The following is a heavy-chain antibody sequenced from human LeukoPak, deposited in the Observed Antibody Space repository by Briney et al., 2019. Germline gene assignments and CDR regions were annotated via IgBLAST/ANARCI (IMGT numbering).Heavy chain of an antibody. V-gene: IGHV3-11*01. CDR3: ARVFLGSSSSWTYYYYYMDV. CDR2: ISSSCSTI. J-gene: IGHJ6*03. D-gene: IGHD6-6*01. Sequence: GGSLRLSCAASGFTFSDYYMSWIRQAPGKGVEGVSYISSSCSTIYYEASVKGGFTISRDNAKNSLYLQMNSLRAEDTAVYYCARVFLGSSSSWTYYYYYMDVWGKGTTVTVSS. CDR1: GFTFSDYY.